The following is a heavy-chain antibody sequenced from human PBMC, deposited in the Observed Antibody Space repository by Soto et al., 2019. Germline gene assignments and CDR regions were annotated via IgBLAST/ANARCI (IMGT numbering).Heavy chain of an antibody. CDR2: INAGNGNT. Sequence: ASVKVSCKASGYTFTSYAMHWVRQAPGQRLEWMGWINAGNGNTKYSQNLQGRVTMTTDTSTSTAYMDLRSLRSGDTAVYYCARDQGITTFGVYSMYYCGMDVWGQGTTVTVSS. CDR1: GYTFTSYA. J-gene: IGHJ6*02. V-gene: IGHV1-3*01. CDR3: ARDQGITTFGVYSMYYCGMDV. D-gene: IGHD3-3*01.